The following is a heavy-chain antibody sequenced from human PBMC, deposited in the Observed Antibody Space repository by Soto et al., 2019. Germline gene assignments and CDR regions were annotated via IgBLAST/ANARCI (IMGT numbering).Heavy chain of an antibody. CDR3: ARVNASGGSSQNLAVHYYYYGMDV. CDR1: GFPFSSYS. J-gene: IGHJ6*02. CDR2: ISSSSSYI. V-gene: IGHV3-21*01. D-gene: IGHD2-15*01. Sequence: GGSLRLSCSASGFPFSSYSMNWVRQAPGKGLEWVSSISSSSSYIYYADSVKGRFTISRDNAKNSLYLQMNSRRAEDTAVYYCARVNASGGSSQNLAVHYYYYGMDVWGQGTTVTVSS.